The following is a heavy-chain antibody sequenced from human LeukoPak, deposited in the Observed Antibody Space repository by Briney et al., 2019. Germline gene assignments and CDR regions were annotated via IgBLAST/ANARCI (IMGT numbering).Heavy chain of an antibody. V-gene: IGHV3-66*01. D-gene: IGHD1-26*01. Sequence: GGSLSLSCTVSGLDVSSNYISWVRQAPGKGLEWVSVTYVSGNTYYADSVKGRFIVSRDNSKNTLYLEMNSLRVEDTGVYYCAREVGAWGQGTLVTVSS. CDR2: TYVSGNT. CDR3: AREVGA. CDR1: GLDVSSNY. J-gene: IGHJ5*02.